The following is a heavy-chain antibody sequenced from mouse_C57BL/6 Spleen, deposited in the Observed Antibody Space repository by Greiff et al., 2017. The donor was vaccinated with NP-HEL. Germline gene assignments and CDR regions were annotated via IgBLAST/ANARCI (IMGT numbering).Heavy chain of an antibody. J-gene: IGHJ1*03. CDR3: VRHPYYYGSSHGYFDV. D-gene: IGHD1-1*01. CDR1: GFSFNTYA. CDR2: IRSKSNNYAT. V-gene: IGHV10-1*01. Sequence: EVKLMESGGGLVQPKGSLKLSCAASGFSFNTYAMNWVRQAPGKGLEWVARIRSKSNNYATYYADSVKDRFTISRDDSESMLYLQMNNLKTEDTAMYYCVRHPYYYGSSHGYFDVWGTGTTVTVSS.